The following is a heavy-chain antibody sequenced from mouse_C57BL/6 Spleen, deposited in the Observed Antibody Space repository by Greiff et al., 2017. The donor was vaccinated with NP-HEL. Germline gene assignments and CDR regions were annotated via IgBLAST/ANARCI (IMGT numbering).Heavy chain of an antibody. J-gene: IGHJ4*01. D-gene: IGHD1-1*01. V-gene: IGHV1-64*01. CDR1: GYTFTSYW. CDR2: IHPNSGST. CDR3: ARFPSHYYGSSTRDGVDY. Sequence: QVQLQQSGAELVKPGASVKLSCKASGYTFTSYWMHWVKQRPGQGLEWIGMIHPNSGSTNYNEKFKSKATLTVDKSSSTAYMQLSSLTSEDSAVYYCARFPSHYYGSSTRDGVDYWGQGTSVTVSS.